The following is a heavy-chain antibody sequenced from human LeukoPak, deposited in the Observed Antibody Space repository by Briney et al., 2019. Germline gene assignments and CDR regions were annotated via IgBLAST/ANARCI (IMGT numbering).Heavy chain of an antibody. CDR1: GFTFSSYW. CDR3: ARGSKFVDIVFPFDY. CDR2: IKQDGSEK. V-gene: IGHV3-7*01. D-gene: IGHD5/OR15-5a*01. Sequence: PGGSLRLSCAASGFTFSSYWMSWVRQAPGKGLEWVANIKQDGSEKNYVDSVKGRFTISRDNAKNSLYLQMNNLRAEDTAVYYCARGSKFVDIVFPFDYWGQGTLVTVSS. J-gene: IGHJ4*02.